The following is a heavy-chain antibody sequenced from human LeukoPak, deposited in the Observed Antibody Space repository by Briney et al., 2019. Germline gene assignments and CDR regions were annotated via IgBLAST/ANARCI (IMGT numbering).Heavy chain of an antibody. CDR3: ASIPSIAAADLVFDY. CDR2: ISYSGST. CDR1: GGSISSSSYY. Sequence: PSETLSLTCTVSGGSISSSSYYWSWIRQHPGNGLEWIGYISYSGSTYYNPSLKSRVIISVDTSKNQFSLKLSSVTAADTAVYYCASIPSIAAADLVFDYWGQGTLVTVSS. V-gene: IGHV4-31*03. J-gene: IGHJ4*02. D-gene: IGHD6-13*01.